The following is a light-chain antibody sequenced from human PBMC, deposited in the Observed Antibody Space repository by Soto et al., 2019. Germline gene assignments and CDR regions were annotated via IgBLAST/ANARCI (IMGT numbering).Light chain of an antibody. Sequence: VIWMTQSPSLLSASTGDRVTISCRMSQDIHSFLAWYQQKPGKAPELLIYAASTLQSGVPSRFSGSGSGTDFTLTISYLQSEDFATYYCQQYYSFPRTFGQGTKVEIK. CDR1: QDIHSF. CDR3: QQYYSFPRT. V-gene: IGKV1D-8*01. J-gene: IGKJ1*01. CDR2: AAS.